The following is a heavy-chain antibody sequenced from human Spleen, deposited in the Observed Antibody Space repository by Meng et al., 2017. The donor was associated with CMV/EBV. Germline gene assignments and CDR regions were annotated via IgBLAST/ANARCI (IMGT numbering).Heavy chain of an antibody. D-gene: IGHD3-16*01. Sequence: GESLKISCAASGFTFSSYEMNWVRQAPGKGLEWVSSISNGGSTIYYADSVKGRFTISRDNAKDSLYLQMNSLRAEDTAVYYCAREGGVQKLLEYGMDVGGQGTTVTAP. V-gene: IGHV3-48*03. CDR2: ISNGGSTI. CDR1: GFTFSSYE. J-gene: IGHJ6*02. CDR3: AREGGVQKLLEYGMDV.